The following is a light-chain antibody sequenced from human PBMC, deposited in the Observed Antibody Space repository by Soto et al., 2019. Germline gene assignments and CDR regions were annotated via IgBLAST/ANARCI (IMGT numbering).Light chain of an antibody. V-gene: IGKV3-11*01. CDR2: DAF. CDR1: QSVGSS. CDR3: QQRSNWPLT. Sequence: EIGLTQSPATLSFSPGERPTLSCRASQSVGSSLAWYQQRPGQAPRLLIYDAFIRATGIPARFSGSESGTDFTLTISSLEPEDFAVYYCQQRSNWPLTFGQGTRLEIK. J-gene: IGKJ5*01.